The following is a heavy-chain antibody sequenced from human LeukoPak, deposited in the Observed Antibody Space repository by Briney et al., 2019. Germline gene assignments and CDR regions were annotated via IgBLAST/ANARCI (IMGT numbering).Heavy chain of an antibody. CDR3: AKDAPVTTVGVGYFDY. Sequence: GGSLRLSCAASGFTFSSYGMHWVRQAPGKGLEWVAFIRYDGSNKYYADSVKGRFTISRDNSKNTLYLQMNSLRAEDTAVYYCAKDAPVTTVGVGYFDYWGQGTLVTVSS. CDR1: GFTFSSYG. V-gene: IGHV3-30*02. CDR2: IRYDGSNK. D-gene: IGHD4-17*01. J-gene: IGHJ4*02.